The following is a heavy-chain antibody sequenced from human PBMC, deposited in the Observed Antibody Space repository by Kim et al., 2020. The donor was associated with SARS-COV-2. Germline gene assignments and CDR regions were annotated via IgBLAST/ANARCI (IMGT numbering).Heavy chain of an antibody. J-gene: IGHJ4*02. V-gene: IGHV4-39*01. CDR3: ARQERRGIVVVPANFDY. Sequence: SETLSLTCTVSGGSISSSSYYWGWIRQPPGKGLEWIGSIYYSGSTYYNPSLKSRVTISVDTSKNQFSLKLSSVTAADTAVYYCARQERRGIVVVPANFDYWGQGTLVTVSS. D-gene: IGHD2-2*01. CDR2: IYYSGST. CDR1: GGSISSSSYY.